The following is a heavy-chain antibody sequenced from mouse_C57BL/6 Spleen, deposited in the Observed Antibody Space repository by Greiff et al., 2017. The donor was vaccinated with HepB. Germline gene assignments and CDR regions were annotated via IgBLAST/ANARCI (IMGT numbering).Heavy chain of an antibody. J-gene: IGHJ2*01. CDR1: GFSLTSYG. V-gene: IGHV2-2*01. Sequence: VQLQESGPGLVQPSQTLSITCTVSGFSLTSYGLHWVRQSPGKGLEWLGVIWSGGSTYYNAAFISRLSISKDNYKSQVFFKLNSLQADDTDIYYCDRGDYGSSYDYFDYWGQGTTLTVSS. D-gene: IGHD1-1*01. CDR2: IWSGGST. CDR3: DRGDYGSSYDYFDY.